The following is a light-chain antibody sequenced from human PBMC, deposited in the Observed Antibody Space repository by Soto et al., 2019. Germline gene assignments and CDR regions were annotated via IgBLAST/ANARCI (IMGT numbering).Light chain of an antibody. CDR2: GDN. J-gene: IGLJ2*01. Sequence: QSVLTQPPSVSGAPGQRVTIPCTGSSSNIRSFYDVHWYQQLPGTVPKLLIYGDNNRPSGVPDRFSASKSGTAASLAITGLQAEDEADYYCQSYDNSLNHVVFGGGTKLTVL. CDR1: SSNIRSFYD. V-gene: IGLV1-40*01. CDR3: QSYDNSLNHVV.